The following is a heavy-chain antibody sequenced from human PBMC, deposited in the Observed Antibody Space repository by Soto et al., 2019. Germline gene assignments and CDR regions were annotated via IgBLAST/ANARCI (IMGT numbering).Heavy chain of an antibody. Sequence: ASVKVSCKASGYTFTSYGISWVRQAPGQGLEWMGWISAYNGNTNYAQKLQGRVTMTTDTSTSTAYMELRSLRSDDTAVYYCARVVAARPHNWFDPWGQGTLVTVSS. D-gene: IGHD6-6*01. J-gene: IGHJ5*02. CDR1: GYTFTSYG. V-gene: IGHV1-18*01. CDR3: ARVVAARPHNWFDP. CDR2: ISAYNGNT.